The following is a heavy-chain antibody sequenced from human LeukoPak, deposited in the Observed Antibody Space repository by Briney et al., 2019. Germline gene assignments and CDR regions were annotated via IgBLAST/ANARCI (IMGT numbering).Heavy chain of an antibody. CDR3: AITHSYSLGAFDI. J-gene: IGHJ3*02. V-gene: IGHV3-7*01. CDR1: GFTFSSYW. CDR2: INQDGSEK. D-gene: IGHD4-11*01. Sequence: GGSLRLSCAGTGFTFSSYWMTWVRQAPGNGLEWVANINQDGSEKYFVASVKGRFTISRDNRKNSVCLQMNSLRAEDTAVYYCAITHSYSLGAFDIWGQGTMVTVSS.